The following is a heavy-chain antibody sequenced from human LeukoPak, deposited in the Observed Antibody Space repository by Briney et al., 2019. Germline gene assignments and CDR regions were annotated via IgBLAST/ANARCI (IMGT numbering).Heavy chain of an antibody. CDR3: ARSPPKQALDY. Sequence: GGSLRLSCAASGFTFSDYWMHWVRQAPGKGLVWVSRIKNDVSTITYADSVKGRFTISRDNAKNTVYLQMNSLRVEDTAVYYCARSPPKQALDYWGQGTLVTVSS. CDR2: IKNDVSTI. V-gene: IGHV3-74*03. CDR1: GFTFSDYW. J-gene: IGHJ4*02.